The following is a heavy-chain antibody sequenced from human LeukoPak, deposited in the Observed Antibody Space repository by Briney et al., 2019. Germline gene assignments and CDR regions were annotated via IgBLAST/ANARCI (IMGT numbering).Heavy chain of an antibody. CDR3: ARGAVRGVISHAFGI. V-gene: IGHV4-39*07. CDR2: IYYSGST. Sequence: SETLSLTCTVSGGSISGSSYYWGWIRQPPGKGLEWIGSIYYSGSTYYNPSLKSRVTISVDTSKNQFSLKLSSVTAADTAVYYCARGAVRGVISHAFGIWGQGTMVTVSS. D-gene: IGHD3-10*01. CDR1: GGSISGSSYY. J-gene: IGHJ3*02.